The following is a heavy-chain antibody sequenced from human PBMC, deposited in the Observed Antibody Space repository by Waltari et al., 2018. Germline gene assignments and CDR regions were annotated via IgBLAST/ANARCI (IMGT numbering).Heavy chain of an antibody. CDR2: INGDDVAT. D-gene: IGHD3-16*01. Sequence: EVQLLESGGGLVQPGGSLRLSCVASGFSFSTYGMSWVRQAPGKGLEWLSRINGDDVATYYLESVEGRFTISRDNSKNTLYLQMNSVRADDTAVYYCAKDDAPGGGFLDLWGQGTLVTVSS. CDR1: GFSFSTYG. V-gene: IGHV3-23*01. CDR3: AKDDAPGGGFLDL. J-gene: IGHJ5*02.